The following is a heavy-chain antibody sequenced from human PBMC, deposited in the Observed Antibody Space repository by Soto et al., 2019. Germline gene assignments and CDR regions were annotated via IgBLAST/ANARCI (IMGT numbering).Heavy chain of an antibody. J-gene: IGHJ6*02. Sequence: ASVKVSCKASGYTFGAYYLHWVRQAPGQGLEWMGWINPNSGATNYAQKYQGWVTMTRDTSISTAYMEMNRLRSDDTAVYYCAKDESSGWGSYVMDVRGQGTTVTVSS. V-gene: IGHV1-2*04. CDR3: AKDESSGWGSYVMDV. CDR1: GYTFGAYY. D-gene: IGHD6-19*01. CDR2: INPNSGAT.